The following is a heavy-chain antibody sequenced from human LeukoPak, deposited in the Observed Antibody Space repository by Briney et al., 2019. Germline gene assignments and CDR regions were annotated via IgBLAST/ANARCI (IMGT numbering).Heavy chain of an antibody. CDR3: AEGGLGGTTVFGAAIYYFDS. D-gene: IGHD3-3*01. CDR2: ISYDGSNK. J-gene: IGHJ4*02. V-gene: IGHV3-30-3*02. Sequence: PGGSLRLSCAASGFTFSSYAMHWVRQAPGKVLEWVVVISYDGSNKYYADSVKGRFTISRDNSKNTVYLQMKSLRAEDTAVYYCAEGGLGGTTVFGAAIYYFDSWGQGTPVTVSS. CDR1: GFTFSSYA.